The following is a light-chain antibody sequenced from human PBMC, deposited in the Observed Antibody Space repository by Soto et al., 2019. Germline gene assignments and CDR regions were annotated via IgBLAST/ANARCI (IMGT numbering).Light chain of an antibody. CDR3: QQYASSARLT. Sequence: EIVLTQSPGTLSWSPGERATLSCRASQSVSQYLAWFQQKPGQAPRLLIYGASSRANGIPDRFSGSGSGTDFTLASNGLEPEDFAVYYCQQYASSARLTFGPGTNVDV. CDR2: GAS. J-gene: IGKJ3*01. V-gene: IGKV3-20*01. CDR1: QSVSQY.